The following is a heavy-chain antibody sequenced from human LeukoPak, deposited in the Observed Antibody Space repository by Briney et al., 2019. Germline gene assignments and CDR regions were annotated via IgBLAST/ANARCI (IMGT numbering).Heavy chain of an antibody. CDR1: VGSINSYY. D-gene: IGHD1-26*01. V-gene: IGHV4-59*01. CDR3: ARVSGSYSPGDY. CDR2: IYYSGST. Sequence: AEPLSLTCTLSVGSINSYYWSWIRQPPGKGLERLRYIYYSGSTNYNPSLKSRVTISVDTSKNQFSLKLSSVTAADTAVYYCARVSGSYSPGDYWGQGTLVTVSS. J-gene: IGHJ4*02.